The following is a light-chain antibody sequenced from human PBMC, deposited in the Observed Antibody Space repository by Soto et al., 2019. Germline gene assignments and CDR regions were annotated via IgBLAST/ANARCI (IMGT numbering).Light chain of an antibody. CDR3: QQYNSYPLT. CDR2: KAA. Sequence: DIQMTQSPSTLSASVGDRVSITCRASQSISSWLAWYQQTPGKAPKLLISKAANLESGVPTRFSGSGSGTEFTLTISSLQPDDFATYYCQQYNSYPLTFGGGTKVEMK. CDR1: QSISSW. J-gene: IGKJ4*01. V-gene: IGKV1-5*03.